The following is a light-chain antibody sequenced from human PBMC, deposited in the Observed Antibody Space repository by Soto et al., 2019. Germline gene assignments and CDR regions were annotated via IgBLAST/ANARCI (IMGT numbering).Light chain of an antibody. CDR1: QSISSW. J-gene: IGKJ4*01. CDR3: QQYNSYPLT. Sequence: DIPMTQSPTTLSASVGDRVTITCRASQSISSWLAWYQQKPGKAPKLLIYKASSLESGVPSRFSGSGSGTEFTLTISSLQPDDFATYYCQQYNSYPLTFGGGTKVEIK. CDR2: KAS. V-gene: IGKV1-5*03.